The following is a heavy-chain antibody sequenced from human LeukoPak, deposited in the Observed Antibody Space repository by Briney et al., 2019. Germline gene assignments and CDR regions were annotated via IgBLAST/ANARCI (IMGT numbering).Heavy chain of an antibody. J-gene: IGHJ4*02. CDR1: GYTFTSYY. Sequence: ASVKVSCKASGYTFTSYYMHWVRQAPGQGLEWMGIINPSGGSTSYAQKFQGRVTMTRDTSTSTVYMELSSLRSEDTAVYYCARHLTSLGGGGDETDYWGQGTLVTVSS. V-gene: IGHV1-46*01. CDR3: ARHLTSLGGGGDETDY. CDR2: INPSGGST. D-gene: IGHD3-16*01.